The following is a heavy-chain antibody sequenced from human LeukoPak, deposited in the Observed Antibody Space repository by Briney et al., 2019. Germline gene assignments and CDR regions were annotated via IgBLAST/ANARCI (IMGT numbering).Heavy chain of an antibody. Sequence: GGSLRLSCAASGFTFSNYAMTWVRQAPGKGLEWVSSISTSGGSTFCADSVKGRFTISRDNSKNTLYLQMNSLRAEDTAVYYCAKEQSSGSYYTGYWGQGTLVTVSS. CDR2: ISTSGGST. D-gene: IGHD3-10*01. V-gene: IGHV3-23*01. J-gene: IGHJ4*02. CDR1: GFTFSNYA. CDR3: AKEQSSGSYYTGY.